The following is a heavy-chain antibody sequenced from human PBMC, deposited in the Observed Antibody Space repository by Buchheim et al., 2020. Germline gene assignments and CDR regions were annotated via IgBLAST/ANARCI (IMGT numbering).Heavy chain of an antibody. V-gene: IGHV4-59*01. CDR3: ARAGRWQLSWSDP. CDR2: IYYSGST. J-gene: IGHJ5*02. D-gene: IGHD6-6*01. CDR1: GGSISTYY. Sequence: QVQLQESGPGLVKPSETLSLTCTVSGGSISTYYWSWIRQPPGKGLEWIGYIYYSGSTTYNPSLESRVTISVATSKNKITLILTSVSAADTAVYYCARAGRWQLSWSDPWGQGTL.